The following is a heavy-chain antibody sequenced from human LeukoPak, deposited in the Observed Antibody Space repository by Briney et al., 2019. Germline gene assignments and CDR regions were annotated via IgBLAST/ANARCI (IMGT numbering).Heavy chain of an antibody. CDR2: ISSSGSTI. D-gene: IGHD1-26*01. V-gene: IGHV3-11*04. J-gene: IGHJ4*02. CDR1: GFTFSDYY. Sequence: SGGSLRLSCAASGFTFSDYYMSWIRQAPGKGLEWVSYISSSGSTIYYADSVKGRFTISRDNAKNSLYLQMNSLRAEDTAVYYCAREKPWYSGSYGGGEFDYWGQGTLVTVSS. CDR3: AREKPWYSGSYGGGEFDY.